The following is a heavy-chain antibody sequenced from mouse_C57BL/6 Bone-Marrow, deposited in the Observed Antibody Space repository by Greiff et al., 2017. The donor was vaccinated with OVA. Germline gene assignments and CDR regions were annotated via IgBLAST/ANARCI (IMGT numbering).Heavy chain of an antibody. CDR1: GYTFTSYW. CDR3: ARSRDGYYSYYYAMDY. Sequence: QVQLKQPGTELVKPGASVKLSCKASGYTFTSYWMHWVKQRPGQGLEWIGNINPSNGGTNYNEKFKSKATLTVDKSSSTAYMQLSSLTSEDSAVYYCARSRDGYYSYYYAMDYWGQGTSVTVSS. CDR2: INPSNGGT. V-gene: IGHV1-53*01. D-gene: IGHD2-3*01. J-gene: IGHJ4*01.